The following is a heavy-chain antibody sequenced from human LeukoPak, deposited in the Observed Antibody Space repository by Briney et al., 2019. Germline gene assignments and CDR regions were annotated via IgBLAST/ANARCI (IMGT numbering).Heavy chain of an antibody. CDR2: ITASGTAM. J-gene: IGHJ4*02. D-gene: IGHD1-26*01. CDR3: ATSGSYGFDY. CDR1: GFTFSSYS. V-gene: IGHV3-48*01. Sequence: GGSLRLSCAASGFTFSSYSMNWVRQAPGQGLEWVSHITASGTAMFYADSVKGSFTISRDNAKNSLYLQLNSLRSEDTAVYYCATSGSYGFDYWGQGTLVTVSS.